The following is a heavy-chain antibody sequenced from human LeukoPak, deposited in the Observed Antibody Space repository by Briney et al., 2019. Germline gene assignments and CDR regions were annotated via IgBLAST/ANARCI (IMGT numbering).Heavy chain of an antibody. CDR2: ISSSGSTI. V-gene: IGHV3-11*04. Sequence: PGGSLRLSCAASGFTFSYVWMSWVRQAPGKGLEWVSYISSSGSTIYYADSVKGRFTISRDNAKNSLYLQMNSLRAEDTAVYYCAARGILTGYYLDDYWGQGTLVTVSS. D-gene: IGHD3-9*01. CDR1: GFTFSYVW. CDR3: AARGILTGYYLDDY. J-gene: IGHJ4*02.